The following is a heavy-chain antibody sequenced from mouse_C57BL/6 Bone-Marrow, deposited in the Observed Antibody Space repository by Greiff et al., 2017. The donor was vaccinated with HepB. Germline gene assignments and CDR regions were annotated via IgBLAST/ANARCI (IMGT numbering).Heavy chain of an antibody. CDR1: GYAFSSSW. D-gene: IGHD2-1*01. CDR3: ARGGLYYGNYKYFDV. CDR2: IYPGDGDT. J-gene: IGHJ1*03. V-gene: IGHV1-82*01. Sequence: QVQLQQSGPELVKPGASVKISCKASGYAFSSSWMNWVKQRPGKGLEWIGRIYPGDGDTNYNGKFKGKATLTADKSSSTAYMQLSSLTSEDSAVYFCARGGLYYGNYKYFDVWGTGTTVTVSS.